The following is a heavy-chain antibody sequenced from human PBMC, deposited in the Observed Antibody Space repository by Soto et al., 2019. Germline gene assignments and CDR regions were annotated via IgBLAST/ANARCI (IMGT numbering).Heavy chain of an antibody. D-gene: IGHD3-10*01. Sequence: SVKVSCKASVGTFSSYAISWLRQAPGQGLEWMGGIIPIFGTAKYAQNFQGRVTINADECTSTAYMELSSLRSEDTAVYYCARRGVEIAGTPHHYYYGMEVGGQGTTVNVSS. V-gene: IGHV1-69*13. CDR1: VGTFSSYA. CDR2: IIPIFGTA. J-gene: IGHJ6*02. CDR3: ARRGVEIAGTPHHYYYGMEV.